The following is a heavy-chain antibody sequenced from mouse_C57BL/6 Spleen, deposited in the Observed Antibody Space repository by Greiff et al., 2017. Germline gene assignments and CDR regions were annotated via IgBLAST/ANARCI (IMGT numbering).Heavy chain of an antibody. Sequence: VKLMESGAELAKPGASVKLSCKASGYTFTSYWMHWVKQRPGQGLEWIGYINPSSGYTKYNQKFKDKATLTADKSSSTAYMQLSSLTYEDSAVYYCARWTPIYYGNYDYAMDYWGQGTSVTVSS. D-gene: IGHD2-1*01. CDR1: GYTFTSYW. J-gene: IGHJ4*01. CDR3: ARWTPIYYGNYDYAMDY. V-gene: IGHV1-7*01. CDR2: INPSSGYT.